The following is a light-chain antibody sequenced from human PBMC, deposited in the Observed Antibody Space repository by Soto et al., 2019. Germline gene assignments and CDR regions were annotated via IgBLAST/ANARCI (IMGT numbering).Light chain of an antibody. CDR2: EVN. CDR1: SSDVGAYNS. J-gene: IGLJ3*02. CDR3: NSHGGSNNFWV. Sequence: QSVLTQPPSASGSPGQSVTISCTGTSSDVGAYNSVSWYQQHPGEAPRLMIYEVNKRPSGVPDRFSGSKSGNMASLTVSGLQAEDEADYYCNSHGGSNNFWVFGGGTKVTVL. V-gene: IGLV2-8*01.